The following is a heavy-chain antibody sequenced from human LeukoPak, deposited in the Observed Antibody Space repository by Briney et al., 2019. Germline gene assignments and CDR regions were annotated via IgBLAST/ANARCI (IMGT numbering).Heavy chain of an antibody. V-gene: IGHV4-39*07. J-gene: IGHJ4*02. Sequence: SETLSLTCTVSGGSISSSSYYWGWIRQPPGKGLEWIGSIYYSGSTYYNPSLKSRVTISVDTSKNQFSLKLSSVTAADTAVYYCARVLTAAGHFDYWGQGTLVTVSS. D-gene: IGHD6-13*01. CDR1: GGSISSSSYY. CDR2: IYYSGST. CDR3: ARVLTAAGHFDY.